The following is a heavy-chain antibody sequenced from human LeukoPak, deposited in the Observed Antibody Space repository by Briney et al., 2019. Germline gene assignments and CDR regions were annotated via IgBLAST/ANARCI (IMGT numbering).Heavy chain of an antibody. Sequence: GGSLRLSCAASGFTFSRHRMSWVRQAPGKGLEWVATTNQDGGAEYYVDSVKGRFTISRDNAKNSLYLQMDSLRAEDTAVYYCAKLDTYYYDSSGYSHDAFDIWGQGTMVTVSS. CDR2: TNQDGGAE. CDR1: GFTFSRHR. D-gene: IGHD3-22*01. J-gene: IGHJ3*02. CDR3: AKLDTYYYDSSGYSHDAFDI. V-gene: IGHV3-7*02.